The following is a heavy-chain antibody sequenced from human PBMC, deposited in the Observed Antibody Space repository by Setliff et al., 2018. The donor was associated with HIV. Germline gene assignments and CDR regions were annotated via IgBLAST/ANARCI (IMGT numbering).Heavy chain of an antibody. V-gene: IGHV3-11*04. CDR1: GFTVSSNY. Sequence: GGSLRLSCAASGFTVSSNYMSWIRQAPGKGLEWVSYISTIGSTIYYTDSVKGRFTISRDNAKNSLYLQMNSLRAEDTAVYYCAKYSPSGNNFDYWGQGTLVTVSS. D-gene: IGHD2-15*01. J-gene: IGHJ4*02. CDR2: ISTIGSTI. CDR3: AKYSPSGNNFDY.